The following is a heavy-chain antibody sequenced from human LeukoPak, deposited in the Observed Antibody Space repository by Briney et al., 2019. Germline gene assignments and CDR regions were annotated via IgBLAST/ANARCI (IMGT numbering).Heavy chain of an antibody. Sequence: GGSLRLXCAASGFTFSSYSMNWVRQAPGKVLEWVSSISSSSSYIYYADSVKGRFTIYRDNAKNSMYLQMDSLRAEDTAVYYCARDRKDYDSSGYYYFDYWGQGTLVTVSS. CDR1: GFTFSSYS. V-gene: IGHV3-21*01. CDR2: ISSSSSYI. D-gene: IGHD3-22*01. J-gene: IGHJ4*02. CDR3: ARDRKDYDSSGYYYFDY.